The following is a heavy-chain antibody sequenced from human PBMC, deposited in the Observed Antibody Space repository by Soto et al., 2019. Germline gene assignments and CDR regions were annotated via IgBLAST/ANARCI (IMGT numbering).Heavy chain of an antibody. J-gene: IGHJ4*02. CDR3: ATIEYSTSFDY. Sequence: GGSLRLSCAASGFNFRSYEMNWVRQAPGKGLEWLSYISSTGSTIYYADSVKGRFTISRDNAKNSVYLQVNSLRAEDTAVYYCATIEYSTSFDYWGRGTLATVSS. V-gene: IGHV3-48*03. D-gene: IGHD6-6*01. CDR2: ISSTGSTI. CDR1: GFNFRSYE.